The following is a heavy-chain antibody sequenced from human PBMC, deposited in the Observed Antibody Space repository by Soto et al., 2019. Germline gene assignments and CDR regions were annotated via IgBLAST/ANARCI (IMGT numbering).Heavy chain of an antibody. D-gene: IGHD3-3*01. CDR2: ISGSGNTI. V-gene: IGHV3-23*01. CDR3: AKVGYDTFGYYLRSFDC. CDR1: GFTFSTNA. J-gene: IGHJ4*02. Sequence: GGSLRLSCAASGFTFSTNAMSWVRQAPGMGLEFVSLISGSGNTIYYADSVKGRFTISRDNSKNTLSLQMNSLRAEDTAVYYCAKVGYDTFGYYLRSFDCWGQGTLVTVSS.